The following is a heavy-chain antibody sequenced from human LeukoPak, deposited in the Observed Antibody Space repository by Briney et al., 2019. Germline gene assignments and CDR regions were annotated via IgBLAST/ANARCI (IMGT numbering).Heavy chain of an antibody. CDR1: GFTFSSYA. Sequence: PGGSLRLSCAASGFTFSSYAMHWVRQAPGKGLEWVAVISYDGSNKYYADSVKGRFTISRDNSKNTLYLQMNSLRAEDTAVYYCAKDSTMATTGDFDYWGQGTLVTVSS. CDR3: AKDSTMATTGDFDY. J-gene: IGHJ4*02. D-gene: IGHD5-24*01. V-gene: IGHV3-30-3*01. CDR2: ISYDGSNK.